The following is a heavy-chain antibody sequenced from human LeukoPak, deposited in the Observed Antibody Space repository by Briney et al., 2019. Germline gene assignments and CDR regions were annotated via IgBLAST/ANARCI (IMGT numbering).Heavy chain of an antibody. V-gene: IGHV4-4*07. D-gene: IGHD3-3*01. J-gene: IGHJ4*02. CDR2: IYTGGST. Sequence: SETLSLTCTVSGGSISSYYWGWIRQPAGKGLEWIGRIYTGGSTNYNPSLKSRVTISVDKSKNQFSLKLGSVTAADTAVYYCARGWRDYFDYWGRGTLVTVSS. CDR1: GGSISSYY. CDR3: ARGWRDYFDY.